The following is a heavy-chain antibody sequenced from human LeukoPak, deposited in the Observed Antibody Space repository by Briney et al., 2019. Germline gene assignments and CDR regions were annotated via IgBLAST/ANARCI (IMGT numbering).Heavy chain of an antibody. V-gene: IGHV3-7*01. J-gene: IGHJ4*02. D-gene: IGHD6-19*01. CDR3: ARDLLAGLFDY. CDR1: GFTFSSYW. Sequence: PGESLRLSCAASGFTFSSYWMSWVRQAPGKGLEWVANIKQDGSEKYYVDSVKGRFTISRDNAKNSLYLQMNSLRAEDTAVYYCARDLLAGLFDYWGQGTLVTVSS. CDR2: IKQDGSEK.